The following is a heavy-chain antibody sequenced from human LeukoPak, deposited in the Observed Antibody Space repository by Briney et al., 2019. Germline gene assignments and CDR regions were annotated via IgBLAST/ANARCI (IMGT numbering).Heavy chain of an antibody. Sequence: GESLKISCQGFGYSFTSYWIGWVRQMPGKGMEWLGVIYPGDSRIRYNPSFQGQVTISVDKSISTAYLQWVSLKASDTAMYYCACRDLTSTWSFPWGQGALVTVSS. J-gene: IGHJ5*02. CDR2: IYPGDSRI. CDR3: ACRDLTSTWSFP. CDR1: GYSFTSYW. D-gene: IGHD6-13*01. V-gene: IGHV5-51*01.